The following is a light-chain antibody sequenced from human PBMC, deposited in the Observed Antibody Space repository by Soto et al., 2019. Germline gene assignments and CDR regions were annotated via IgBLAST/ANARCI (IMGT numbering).Light chain of an antibody. J-gene: IGKJ1*01. CDR2: GAS. V-gene: IGKV3-20*01. Sequence: EIVLTPSPGTLSLSPVERATLSCRASQSVSSSYLAWYQQKPGQAPRLLIYGASSRATGIPDRFSGSGSGTDFTLTISRLEPEDFAVYYCQQYSSSRTFGQGTKVDI. CDR1: QSVSSSY. CDR3: QQYSSSRT.